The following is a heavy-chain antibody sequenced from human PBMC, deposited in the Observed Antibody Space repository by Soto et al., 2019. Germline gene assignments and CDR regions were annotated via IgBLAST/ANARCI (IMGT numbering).Heavy chain of an antibody. J-gene: IGHJ5*02. CDR2: IYHSGST. CDR1: CYSISSGYY. Sequence: SETLSLTCAVSCYSISSGYYWGWLRQPPGKGLEWIGSIYHSGSTYYNPSLNSRVTLSIDMTNNHVSLILNSVTAADTAVYYCARVGPWVPYYYDSSPYTFENWFDPWGQGTLVTVSS. D-gene: IGHD3-22*01. CDR3: ARVGPWVPYYYDSSPYTFENWFDP. V-gene: IGHV4-38-2*01.